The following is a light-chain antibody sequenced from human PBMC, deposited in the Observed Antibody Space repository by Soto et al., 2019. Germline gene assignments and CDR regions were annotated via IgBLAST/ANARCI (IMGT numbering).Light chain of an antibody. V-gene: IGKV3-15*01. CDR3: QQYKNWPPLT. CDR1: QSVSYN. Sequence: EIVMTQSPATLSVSPGETATLSCRASQSVSYNLAWYQQKPGQGPRLLIYGAFTRATGIPARFSGSGSGTEFTLTNSSLQSEDFAVYYGQQYKNWPPLTVGGGTKVEIK. CDR2: GAF. J-gene: IGKJ4*01.